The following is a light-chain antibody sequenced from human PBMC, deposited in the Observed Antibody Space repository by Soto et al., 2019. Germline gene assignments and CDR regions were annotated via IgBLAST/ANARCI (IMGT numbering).Light chain of an antibody. CDR2: INSDGSH. CDR3: QTWATDIHVV. V-gene: IGLV4-69*01. Sequence: QSVLTQSPSASASPGASVKLTCTLSSGHSSDAIAWHQQQPEKGPRYLMKINSDGSHNKGDGIPDRFSGSSSGAERYLAISSLQAEDEDYYYCQTWATDIHVVFGGGTKLTVL. J-gene: IGLJ2*01. CDR1: SGHSSDA.